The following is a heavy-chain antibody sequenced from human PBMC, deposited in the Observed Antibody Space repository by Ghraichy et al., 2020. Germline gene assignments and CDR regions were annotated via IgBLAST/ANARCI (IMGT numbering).Heavy chain of an antibody. J-gene: IGHJ3*02. CDR1: GFSLTALGMR. Sequence: SGPTLVKPTQTLTLTCNFSGFSLTALGMRVSWVRQPPGKAPEWLARIDWDGVKVYRSSLRSRLTISRDSAKNQVVLTMTNMDLADTAKYYCARTSYSTGWYGGAFDIWGQGATVTVS. D-gene: IGHD6-19*01. V-gene: IGHV2-70*04. CDR3: ARTSYSTGWYGGAFDI. CDR2: IDWDGVK.